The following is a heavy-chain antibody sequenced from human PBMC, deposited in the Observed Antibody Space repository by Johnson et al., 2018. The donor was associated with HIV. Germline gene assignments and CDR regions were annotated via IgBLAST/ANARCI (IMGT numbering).Heavy chain of an antibody. V-gene: IGHV3-23*04. D-gene: IGHD6-19*01. CDR2: VSAGGDNT. CDR1: GFTFSSYA. CDR3: ARGIAVSNWVEI. J-gene: IGHJ3*02. Sequence: VQLVESGGGLVQPGGSLRLSCAASGFTFSSYAMDWVRQTPGKGLAWVSAVSAGGDNTYYADSVEGRFTISRDNSKNTLYLQMNSLRAEDTAVYYCARGIAVSNWVEIWGQGTMVTVSS.